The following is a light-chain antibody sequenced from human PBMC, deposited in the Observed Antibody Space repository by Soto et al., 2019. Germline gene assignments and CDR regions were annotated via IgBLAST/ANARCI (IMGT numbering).Light chain of an antibody. CDR1: QSVSSN. Sequence: EIVMTQSPATVSVSAGERATLSCRASQSVSSNLAWYQQKPGQAPRLLIYGASTRATGIPDRFSGSGSGTEFTLTISRLQSEDFAVYYCQQYSNWPRTFGQGNKVEIK. J-gene: IGKJ1*01. CDR3: QQYSNWPRT. CDR2: GAS. V-gene: IGKV3-15*01.